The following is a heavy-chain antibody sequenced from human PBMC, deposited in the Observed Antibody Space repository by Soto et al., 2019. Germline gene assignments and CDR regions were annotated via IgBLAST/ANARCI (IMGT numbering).Heavy chain of an antibody. Sequence: QPGGSLRLSCAASGFTFSSYWMSWVRQAPGKGLEWVANIKQDGSEKYYVDSVKGRFTISRDNAKNSLYLQMNSLRAEDTAVYYCARDRPPYDFWSGYYRPYYYYGMDVWGQGTTVTVSS. CDR2: IKQDGSEK. D-gene: IGHD3-3*01. CDR1: GFTFSSYW. J-gene: IGHJ6*02. CDR3: ARDRPPYDFWSGYYRPYYYYGMDV. V-gene: IGHV3-7*01.